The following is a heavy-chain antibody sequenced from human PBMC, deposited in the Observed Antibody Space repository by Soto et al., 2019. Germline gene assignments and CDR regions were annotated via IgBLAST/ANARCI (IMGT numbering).Heavy chain of an antibody. CDR3: ARAPTTVTTYVFDF. CDR2: INDSGST. J-gene: IGHJ4*02. V-gene: IGHV4-34*01. Sequence: SETLSLTCAVYGGSFIGYYWSWIRQSPGKGLEWIGEINDSGSTNCNPSLKSRVIISVDTSKNQFSLKLSSVTATDTAVYYCARAPTTVTTYVFDFWGQGTLVTVSS. CDR1: GGSFIGYY. D-gene: IGHD4-17*01.